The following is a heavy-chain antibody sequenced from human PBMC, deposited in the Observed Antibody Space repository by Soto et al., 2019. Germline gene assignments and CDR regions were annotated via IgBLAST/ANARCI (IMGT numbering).Heavy chain of an antibody. CDR1: GGSISSGGYY. CDR2: IYYSGST. D-gene: IGHD3-22*01. J-gene: IGHJ3*02. CDR3: ARVPQYYYDTPSGPGAFDI. V-gene: IGHV4-31*03. Sequence: SETLSLTCTVSGGSISSGGYYWSWIRQHPGKGLEWIGYIYYSGSTYYNPSLKSRVTISVDTSKNQFSLKLSSVTAADTAVYYCARVPQYYYDTPSGPGAFDIWGQGTVVTVSS.